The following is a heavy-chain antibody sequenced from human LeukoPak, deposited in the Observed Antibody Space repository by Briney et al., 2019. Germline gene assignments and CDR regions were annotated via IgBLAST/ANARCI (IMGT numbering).Heavy chain of an antibody. V-gene: IGHV1-18*01. CDR1: GYTFTSYG. Sequence: GASVKVSCKASGYTFTSYGISWVRQAPGQGLEWMGWISAYSGNTNYAQKLQGRVTMTTDTSTSTAYMELRSLRSDDTAVYYCASMQEYSSSWYYFDYWGQGTLVTVSS. D-gene: IGHD6-13*01. J-gene: IGHJ4*02. CDR3: ASMQEYSSSWYYFDY. CDR2: ISAYSGNT.